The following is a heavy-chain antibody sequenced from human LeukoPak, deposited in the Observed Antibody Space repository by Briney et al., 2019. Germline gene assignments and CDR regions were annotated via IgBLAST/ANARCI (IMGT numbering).Heavy chain of an antibody. J-gene: IGHJ4*02. Sequence: GGSLRLSCAASGFTFSTYDMRWVRQAPGEGLDWVSTISNSGVTTDYADSVRGRFSIYRDYSKNTVYLQMNGLRAEDTAIYFCAKDRGAILGDYWGQGILVTVS. CDR3: AKDRGAILGDY. CDR1: GFTFSTYD. D-gene: IGHD4/OR15-4a*01. CDR2: ISNSGVTT. V-gene: IGHV3-23*01.